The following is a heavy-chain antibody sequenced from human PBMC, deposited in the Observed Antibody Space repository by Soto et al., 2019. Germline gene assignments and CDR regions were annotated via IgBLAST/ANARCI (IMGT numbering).Heavy chain of an antibody. CDR2: ISHDGSNK. CDR3: ADGLYFFDY. V-gene: IGHV3-30*03. CDR1: GFTFSSYG. Sequence: ESGGGVVQPGRSLRLSCAASGFTFSSYGMHWVRQAPGKGLEWVALISHDGSNKYYPDSVKGRFTISRDNSKNTLYLQMNSLRTEDTAVYYCADGLYFFDYCGQGTLVIVSS. J-gene: IGHJ4*02. D-gene: IGHD3-10*01.